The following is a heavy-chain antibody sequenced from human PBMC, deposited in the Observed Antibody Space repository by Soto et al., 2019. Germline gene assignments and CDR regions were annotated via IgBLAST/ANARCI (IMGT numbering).Heavy chain of an antibody. D-gene: IGHD3-3*01. V-gene: IGHV3-23*01. Sequence: EVQLLESGGGLVQPGGSLRLSCAAAELTLSKYAVSWVRQAPGKGLEGVAGVSGAGRRTYYAYSVKGRFTISRDNSKNTLYLQMKSLRLDDTAVYYCAKSSTADFWSGSFDGFFDFWGQGTLVTVSS. J-gene: IGHJ4*02. CDR2: VSGAGRRT. CDR3: AKSSTADFWSGSFDGFFDF. CDR1: ELTLSKYA.